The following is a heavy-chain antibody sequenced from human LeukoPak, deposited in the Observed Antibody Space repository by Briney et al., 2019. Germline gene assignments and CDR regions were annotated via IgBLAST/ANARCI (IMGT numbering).Heavy chain of an antibody. CDR1: GFTFSSYW. Sequence: PGGSLRLSCAASGFTFSSYWMHWVRQAPGKGLVWVSRINGYGSSTSYADSVKGRFTISRDNSKNTLDLQMNSLRAEDTAIYYCAKDEIVGAIVGFDAFDIWGQGTMVTVSS. V-gene: IGHV3-74*01. D-gene: IGHD1-26*01. CDR2: INGYGSST. CDR3: AKDEIVGAIVGFDAFDI. J-gene: IGHJ3*02.